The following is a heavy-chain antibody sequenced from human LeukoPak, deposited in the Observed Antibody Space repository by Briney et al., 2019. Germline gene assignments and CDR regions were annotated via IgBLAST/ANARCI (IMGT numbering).Heavy chain of an antibody. Sequence: PGGSLRLSCAASGFTFSSYAMHWVRQAPGKGLEWVAVISYDGSNKYYADSVKGRFTISRDNSKNTLYLQMNSLRAEDTAVYYCARENYGGNSEVRYFDYWGQGTLVTVSS. D-gene: IGHD4-23*01. CDR1: GFTFSSYA. CDR2: ISYDGSNK. CDR3: ARENYGGNSEVRYFDY. V-gene: IGHV3-30-3*01. J-gene: IGHJ4*02.